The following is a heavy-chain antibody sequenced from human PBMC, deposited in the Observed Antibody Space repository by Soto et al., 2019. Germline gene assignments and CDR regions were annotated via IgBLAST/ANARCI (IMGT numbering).Heavy chain of an antibody. D-gene: IGHD6-6*01. CDR1: GFTLNTYG. CDR2: ISYDGSHE. CDR3: AKEMFPRTVLDSSSPWGDA. Sequence: QVQLVESGGGVVQPGRSLRLSCVASGFTLNTYGMHWVRQAPGKGLGWVALISYDGSHEYYADSVKGRFTISRDISKNTLFLQMNSLRPEDTAVYYCAKEMFPRTVLDSSSPWGDAWGQGTLVTVSS. J-gene: IGHJ5*02. V-gene: IGHV3-30*18.